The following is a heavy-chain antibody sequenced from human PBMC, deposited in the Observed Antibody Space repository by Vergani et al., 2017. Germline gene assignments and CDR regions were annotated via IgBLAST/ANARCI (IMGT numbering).Heavy chain of an antibody. CDR1: GYSISSNYY. J-gene: IGHJ1*01. CDR3: ASSYCSSTSCYAEFFHH. Sequence: QVQLQESGPGLVKPSETLSLTCAVSGYSISSNYYWGWIRQPPGKGLEWIGTIYHSGSTYYNPSLTSRVTISAETSKNQFSLTLSPVTAADTAVYFCASSYCSSTSCYAEFFHHWGQGTLVTVSS. CDR2: IYHSGST. V-gene: IGHV4-38-2*01. D-gene: IGHD2-2*01.